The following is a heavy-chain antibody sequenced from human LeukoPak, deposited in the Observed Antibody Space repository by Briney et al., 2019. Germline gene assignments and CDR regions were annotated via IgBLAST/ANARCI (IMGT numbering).Heavy chain of an antibody. D-gene: IGHD3-3*01. Sequence: GASVKVSCKASGYTFTGYYMHWVRQAPGQGLEWMGWINPNSGGTNYAQKFQGRVTMTRDTSISTAYMELRSLRSDDTAVYYCARDTKGDITIFGVVIGDTYYYGMDVWGQGTTVTVSS. CDR2: INPNSGGT. J-gene: IGHJ6*02. CDR1: GYTFTGYY. V-gene: IGHV1-2*02. CDR3: ARDTKGDITIFGVVIGDTYYYGMDV.